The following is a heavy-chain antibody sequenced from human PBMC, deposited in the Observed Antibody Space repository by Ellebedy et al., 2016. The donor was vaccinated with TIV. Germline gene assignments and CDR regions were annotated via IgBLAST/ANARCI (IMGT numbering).Heavy chain of an antibody. Sequence: GESLKISCAASGFTFSDHSMNWVRHATGKGLEWVSYIDSRSSTIYYADSVKGRFTISRDNAKTSLYLQMHSLRAEDTAVYYCARSNGGNPIHYFDYWGQGTLVTVSS. CDR1: GFTFSDHS. CDR3: ARSNGGNPIHYFDY. J-gene: IGHJ4*02. V-gene: IGHV3-48*04. CDR2: IDSRSSTI. D-gene: IGHD7-27*01.